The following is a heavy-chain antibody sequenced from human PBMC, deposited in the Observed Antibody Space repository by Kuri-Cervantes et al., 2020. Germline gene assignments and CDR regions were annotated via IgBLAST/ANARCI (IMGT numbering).Heavy chain of an antibody. CDR3: ASRGKDAFDI. D-gene: IGHD3-16*01. CDR2: INPSGGST. CDR1: GYTFTGHS. V-gene: IGHV1-46*01. Sequence: ASVKVSCKASGYTFTGHSMQGMRQAPGQGLEWMGIINPSGGSTSYAQKFQGRVTMTRDTSTSTVYMELSSLRSEDTAVYYCASRGKDAFDIWGQGTMVTVSS. J-gene: IGHJ3*02.